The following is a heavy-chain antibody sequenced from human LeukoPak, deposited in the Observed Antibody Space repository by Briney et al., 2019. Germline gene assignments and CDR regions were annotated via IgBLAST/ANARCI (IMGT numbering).Heavy chain of an antibody. Sequence: GGSLRLSCAASGFTFSPVWMHWVRQAPGKGLMWVSHIINDGSYTTYADSVKGRFTISRDNAKNTVYLQMNSLRAEDTAVYYCARGPSDYWGQGTLVTVSS. J-gene: IGHJ4*02. CDR3: ARGPSDY. CDR2: IINDGSYT. CDR1: GFTFSPVW. V-gene: IGHV3-74*01.